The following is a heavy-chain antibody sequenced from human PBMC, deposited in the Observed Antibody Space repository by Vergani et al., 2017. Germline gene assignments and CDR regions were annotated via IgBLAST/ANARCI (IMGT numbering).Heavy chain of an antibody. Sequence: EVQLLESGGGLVQPGGSLRLSCAASGFTFSSYDMNWVRQAPGKGLEWVAGITNSGDKAYYADSVKARFTISRDNSKNTLSLQINSLRADDTAIYYCAKDARRSNGWYYFVSWGQGSLVTVSS. J-gene: IGHJ4*02. D-gene: IGHD6-19*01. CDR3: AKDARRSNGWYYFVS. V-gene: IGHV3-23*01. CDR1: GFTFSSYD. CDR2: ITNSGDKA.